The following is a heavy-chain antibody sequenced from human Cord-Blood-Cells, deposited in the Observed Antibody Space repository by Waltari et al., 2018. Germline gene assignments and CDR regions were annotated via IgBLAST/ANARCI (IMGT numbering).Heavy chain of an antibody. CDR1: GGSISSYY. Sequence: QVQLQESGPGLVKPSETLSLTCTVSGGSISSYYWSWIRQPPGKGLEWIGYIYYSGSTNYNPSRKSRVTIAVDTSKNQFSLKLSSVTAADTAVYYCARRIPGGFNAFDIWGQGTMVTVSS. CDR3: ARRIPGGFNAFDI. D-gene: IGHD2-8*02. J-gene: IGHJ3*02. V-gene: IGHV4-59*01. CDR2: IYYSGST.